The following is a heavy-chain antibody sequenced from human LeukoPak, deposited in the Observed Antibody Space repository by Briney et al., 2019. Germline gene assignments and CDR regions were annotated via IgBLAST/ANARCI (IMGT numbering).Heavy chain of an antibody. J-gene: IGHJ4*02. CDR2: IKQDGTEE. V-gene: IGHV3-7*03. CDR1: GFTFSSSW. Sequence: GGSLRLSCVASGFTFSSSWMSWVRRAPGKGLEWVANIKQDGTEEYYVDSVKGRFTISRDNAKNSLYLQMNSLRDEDTAVYYCASDSPGYSSGSYFTYWGQGTLVTVSS. D-gene: IGHD2-15*01. CDR3: ASDSPGYSSGSYFTY.